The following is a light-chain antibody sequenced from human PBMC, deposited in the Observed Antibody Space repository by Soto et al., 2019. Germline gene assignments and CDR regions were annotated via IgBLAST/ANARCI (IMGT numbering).Light chain of an antibody. V-gene: IGKV1-5*01. CDR1: QNIRSR. CDR3: QQYNTYWT. J-gene: IGKJ1*01. Sequence: DFQMTQSPSTLSASVGDRVTITCRASQNIRSRLAWFQQKPGKAPKLLIYDASSLESGVPQRFSGSGSGTEFTLTISSLQTDDFSTYYCQQYNTYWTFGPGTKVDIK. CDR2: DAS.